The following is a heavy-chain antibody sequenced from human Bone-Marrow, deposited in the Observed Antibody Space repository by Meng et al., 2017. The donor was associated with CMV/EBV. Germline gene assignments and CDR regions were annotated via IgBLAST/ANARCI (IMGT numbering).Heavy chain of an antibody. V-gene: IGHV3-21*01. Sequence: ETLSLTCAASGFTFSSYSMNWVRQAPGKGLEWVSSISSSSSYIYYAVSVKGRFTISRDNAKNSLYLQMNSLRAEDTAVYYCAGGVAAAGDYWGQGTLVTVSS. CDR3: AGGVAAAGDY. D-gene: IGHD6-13*01. CDR1: GFTFSSYS. J-gene: IGHJ4*02. CDR2: ISSSSSYI.